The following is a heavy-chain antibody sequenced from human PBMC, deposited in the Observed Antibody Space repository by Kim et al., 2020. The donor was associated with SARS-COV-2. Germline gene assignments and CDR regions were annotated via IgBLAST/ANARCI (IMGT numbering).Heavy chain of an antibody. CDR2: ISSSGSRT. J-gene: IGHJ4*02. CDR1: TFDFSNSA. V-gene: IGHV3-23*01. Sequence: GGSLRLSCAASTFDFSNSAMYWVRQAPGKGLECVSAISSSGSRTFYADSVKGRVTVSRDNSKNTLYLQMDRLRVDDTAVYYCAKGDRSIVGATSLDNWGQGTLVTVSS. D-gene: IGHD1-26*01. CDR3: AKGDRSIVGATSLDN.